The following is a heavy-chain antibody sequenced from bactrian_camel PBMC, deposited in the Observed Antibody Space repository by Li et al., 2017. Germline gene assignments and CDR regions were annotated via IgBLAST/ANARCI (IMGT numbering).Heavy chain of an antibody. CDR2: IIRDGATT. CDR1: GFRFSEHD. Sequence: VQLVESGGGMVQPGGSLRLSCAASGFRFSEHDMKWVRQAPGKGLEWVSDIIRDGATTYYATSAKGRFTASRDNAKNTVYLQLNSLKTTDTAKYICAVGGPAAIGTSPRGQGTQVTVSS. V-gene: IGHV3S40*01. CDR3: AVGGPAAIGTSP. D-gene: IGHD5*01. J-gene: IGHJ4*01.